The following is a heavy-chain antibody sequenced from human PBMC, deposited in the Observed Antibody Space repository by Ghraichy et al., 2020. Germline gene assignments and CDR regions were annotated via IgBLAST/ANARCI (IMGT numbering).Heavy chain of an antibody. CDR2: IYTSGST. Sequence: SETLSLTCTVSGGSISSYYWSWIRQPPGKGLEWIGYIYTSGSTNYNPSLKSRVTISVDTSKNQFSLKLSSVTAADTAVYYCASLTMVRGVRPLPNSDSSGYRKDDIWGQGTMVTVSS. V-gene: IGHV4-4*09. D-gene: IGHD3-10*01. CDR1: GGSISSYY. J-gene: IGHJ3*02. CDR3: ASLTMVRGVRPLPNSDSSGYRKDDI.